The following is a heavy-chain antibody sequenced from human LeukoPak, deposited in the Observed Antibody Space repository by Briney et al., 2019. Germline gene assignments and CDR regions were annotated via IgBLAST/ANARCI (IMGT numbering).Heavy chain of an antibody. CDR1: GFTFSSYS. CDR3: ASLNYYDSSGYYESLTPPDY. V-gene: IGHV3-21*01. Sequence: GGSLRLSCAASGFTFSSYSMNWVRQAPGKGLEWVSSISSSSSYIYYADSVKGRFTISRDNAKNSLYLQMNSLRAEDTAVYYCASLNYYDSSGYYESLTPPDYWGQETLVTVSS. CDR2: ISSSSSYI. D-gene: IGHD3-22*01. J-gene: IGHJ4*02.